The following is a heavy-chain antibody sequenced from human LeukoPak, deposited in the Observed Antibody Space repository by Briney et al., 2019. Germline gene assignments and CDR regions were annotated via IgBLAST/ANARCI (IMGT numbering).Heavy chain of an antibody. Sequence: GGSLRLSCAASGFTFSDFAMTWVRQAPGKGLEWVSIIGDRVDSIYYADSVRGRFTISRDTSKNTLYLQMRSLRVEDTALYYCARPEGDHVFDYWGQGALVTVST. D-gene: IGHD1-14*01. CDR3: ARPEGDHVFDY. J-gene: IGHJ4*02. V-gene: IGHV3-23*01. CDR2: IGDRVDSI. CDR1: GFTFSDFA.